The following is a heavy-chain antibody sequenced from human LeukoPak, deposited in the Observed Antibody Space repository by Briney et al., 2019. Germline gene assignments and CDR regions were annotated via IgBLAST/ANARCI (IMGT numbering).Heavy chain of an antibody. CDR2: IKQDGSEK. J-gene: IGHJ4*02. CDR3: ARGGYTYDI. CDR1: GFTFTSYW. V-gene: IGHV3-7*01. D-gene: IGHD5-18*01. Sequence: PGGSLRPSCAAFGFTFTSYWMTWVRQAPGKGLEWVANIKQDGSEKNYVDSVKGRFTISRDNAKNSLYLQMNSLRGEDTAVYYCARGGYTYDIWGQGTLVTVSS.